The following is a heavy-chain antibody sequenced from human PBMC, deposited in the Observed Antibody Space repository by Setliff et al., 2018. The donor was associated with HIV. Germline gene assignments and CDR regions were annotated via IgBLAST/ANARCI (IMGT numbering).Heavy chain of an antibody. CDR3: ARADCSVGSCYSPGY. V-gene: IGHV4-59*01. CDR1: GGSISSYY. Sequence: PSETLSLTCTVSGGSISSYYWSWIRQPPGKGLEWIGYIHDRGGTNYNPSLKSRVTISLDTSKNQFSLKLNSVTAADTAVYYCARADCSVGSCYSPGYWGQVTLVTVSS. D-gene: IGHD2-15*01. CDR2: IHDRGGT. J-gene: IGHJ4*02.